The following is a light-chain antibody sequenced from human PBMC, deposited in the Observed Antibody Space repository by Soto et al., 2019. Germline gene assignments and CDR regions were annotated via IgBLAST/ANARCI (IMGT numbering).Light chain of an antibody. J-gene: IGLJ1*01. CDR1: SSDVGGYNY. V-gene: IGLV2-14*01. Sequence: QSVLPRAASVSGSPGQSSTLSCPGTSSDVGGYNYVSWYQQHPGKAPKLMIYDVSNRPSGVSNRFSGSKSGNTASLTISGLQAEDEADYYCSSYTSSSTYVFGTGTKVTVL. CDR3: SSYTSSSTYV. CDR2: DVS.